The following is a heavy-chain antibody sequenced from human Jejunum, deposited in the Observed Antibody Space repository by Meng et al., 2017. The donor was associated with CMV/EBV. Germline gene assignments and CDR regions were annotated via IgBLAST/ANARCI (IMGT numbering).Heavy chain of an antibody. J-gene: IGHJ4*02. D-gene: IGHD2-15*01. CDR1: GFTFSSHS. V-gene: IGHV3-23*01. Sequence: LKFSCSASGFTFSSHSMSWVRQAPGRGLKLVASITGSGGNTYYADSVKGRFTISRDNSKNTLYLQMNSLRADDTAVYYCARLSDSWGQGTLVTVSS. CDR3: ARLSDS. CDR2: ITGSGGNT.